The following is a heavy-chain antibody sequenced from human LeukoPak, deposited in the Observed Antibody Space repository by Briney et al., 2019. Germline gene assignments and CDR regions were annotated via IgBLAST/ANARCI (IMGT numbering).Heavy chain of an antibody. CDR1: GGSISSYY. Sequence: SETLSLTCTVSGGSISSYYWSWIRQPAGKGLEWIGRIYTSGSTNYNPSLKSRVTMSVDTSKNQFSLKLSSVTAADTAVYYCARVLLDSSGSYYFDYWGQGTLVTVSS. V-gene: IGHV4-4*07. CDR2: IYTSGST. CDR3: ARVLLDSSGSYYFDY. J-gene: IGHJ4*02. D-gene: IGHD3-22*01.